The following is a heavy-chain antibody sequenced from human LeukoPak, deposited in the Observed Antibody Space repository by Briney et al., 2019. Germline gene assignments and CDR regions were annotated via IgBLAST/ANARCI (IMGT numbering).Heavy chain of an antibody. CDR2: VSYDGGNK. J-gene: IGHJ4*02. CDR3: AKVFEVRGARRPKDY. D-gene: IGHD3-10*01. V-gene: IGHV3-30*18. Sequence: GRSLRLSCAASGFTFSDYGMHWVRQAPGKGLEWVALVSYDGGNKFYADSVRDRFTISRDNSKNTLFLQMNSLRIEDTAVYYCAKVFEVRGARRPKDYWGQGTLVIVSS. CDR1: GFTFSDYG.